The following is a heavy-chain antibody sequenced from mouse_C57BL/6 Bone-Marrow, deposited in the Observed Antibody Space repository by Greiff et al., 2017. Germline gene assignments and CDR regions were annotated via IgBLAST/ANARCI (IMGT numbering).Heavy chain of an antibody. CDR2: IDPEDGDT. CDR3: TTPFTTVVATRAY. V-gene: IGHV14-1*01. J-gene: IGHJ3*01. Sequence: DVHLVESGAELVRPGASVKLSCTASGFNIKDYYMHWVKQRPEQGLEWIGRIDPEDGDTEYAPKFQGKATMTADTSSNTAYLQLSSLTSEDTAVYYCTTPFTTVVATRAYWGQGTLVTVSA. D-gene: IGHD1-1*01. CDR1: GFNIKDYY.